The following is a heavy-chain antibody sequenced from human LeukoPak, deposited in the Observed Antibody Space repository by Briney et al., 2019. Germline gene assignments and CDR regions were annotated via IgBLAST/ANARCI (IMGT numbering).Heavy chain of an antibody. CDR3: TTERGVGAVAGTYFDY. CDR1: GFTFSSYW. D-gene: IGHD6-19*01. Sequence: GGSLRLSCAASGFTFSSYWMSWVRQAPGKGLEWVGRIKSKTDGGTTDYAAPVKGRFTISRDDSKNTLYLQMNSLKTEDTAVYYCTTERGVGAVAGTYFDYWGQGTLVTVSS. J-gene: IGHJ4*02. CDR2: IKSKTDGGTT. V-gene: IGHV3-15*01.